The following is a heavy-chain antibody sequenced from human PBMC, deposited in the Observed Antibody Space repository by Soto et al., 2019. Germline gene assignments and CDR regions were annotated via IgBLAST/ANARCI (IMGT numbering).Heavy chain of an antibody. CDR2: LIPMFGVA. J-gene: IGHJ4*02. V-gene: IGHV1-69*12. CDR3: AGEVGGTGLHF. D-gene: IGHD3-9*01. CDR1: GGNFKNYG. Sequence: QVQLVQSGAEVKKPGSSVKVSCRTSGGNFKNYGFSWVRQAPGQGLEWKGGLIPMFGVANYGQIFQGRLTITADESTSTAYMELSSLKSEDTAVYYCAGEVGGTGLHFWGQGTLVTVSS.